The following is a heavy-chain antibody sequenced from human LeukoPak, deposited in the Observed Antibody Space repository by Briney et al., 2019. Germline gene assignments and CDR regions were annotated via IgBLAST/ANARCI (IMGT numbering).Heavy chain of an antibody. J-gene: IGHJ3*01. D-gene: IGHD3-16*02. CDR3: ARSTLYAFDV. CDR1: GFSFSGYW. Sequence: TGGSLRLSCGASGFSFSGYWMSWVRQAPGKGLEWVAIIKSDGSEKFYVDSVKGRFTISRDNAENTLYLQMNSLRVEDTALYYCARSTLYAFDVWGQGTMVTVSS. V-gene: IGHV3-7*04. CDR2: IKSDGSEK.